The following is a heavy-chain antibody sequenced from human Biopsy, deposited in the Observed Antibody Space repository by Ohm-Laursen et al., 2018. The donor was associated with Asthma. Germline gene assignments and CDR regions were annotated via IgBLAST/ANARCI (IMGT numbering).Heavy chain of an antibody. V-gene: IGHV3-30*04. CDR3: ARGGLHYYEYYGMDV. CDR2: ISYDGRNT. CDR1: GFTFDNYT. Sequence: SLRLSCSASGFTFDNYTMHWVRQAPGKGLEWVTIISYDGRNTYYTDSVEGRFTISRDNSKNTLFLQMSSLRPEDTAVYYCARGGLHYYEYYGMDVWGQGTTVTASS. D-gene: IGHD2-21*02. J-gene: IGHJ6*02.